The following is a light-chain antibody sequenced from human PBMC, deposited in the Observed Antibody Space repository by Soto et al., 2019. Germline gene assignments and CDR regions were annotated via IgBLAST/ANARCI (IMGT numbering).Light chain of an antibody. V-gene: IGKV3-11*01. CDR2: DAS. Sequence: ESVLTQSPATLSLSRGERATLSCRASQSVSSDLAWYQQKPGQAPRLLIYDASNRATGIPARFSGSGSGTDFTLTISSLESEDFAVYYCQQRSDWPPTFGQGTKVDTK. CDR3: QQRSDWPPT. J-gene: IGKJ1*01. CDR1: QSVSSD.